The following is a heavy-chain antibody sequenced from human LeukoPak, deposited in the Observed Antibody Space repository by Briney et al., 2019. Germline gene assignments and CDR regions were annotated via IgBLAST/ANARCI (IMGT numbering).Heavy chain of an antibody. CDR2: VTPNTGGT. V-gene: IGHV1-2*02. J-gene: IGHJ4*02. D-gene: IGHD1-1*01. Sequence: ASVKVSCKASGYTFTGYFMHWVRQAPGQSLEWMGWVTPNTGGTNYAQKFQGRVTMTRDTSISTAYMELSRLTSDDTAVYYCARDQIASPNWERDYCGQGTLVTVSS. CDR3: ARDQIASPNWERDY. CDR1: GYTFTGYF.